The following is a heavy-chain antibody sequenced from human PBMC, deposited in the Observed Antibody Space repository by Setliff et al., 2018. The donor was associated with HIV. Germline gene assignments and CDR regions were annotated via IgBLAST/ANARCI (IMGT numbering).Heavy chain of an antibody. J-gene: IGHJ6*03. Sequence: GESLKISCAASGFTFSSSSMTWVRQAPGKGLEWVSVIYSGDSTYYADSVKGRFTISRDNSKNTLSLQMNSLRAEDTGVYYCARGVTIFGVVIMGYYMDVWGKGTTVTVSS. V-gene: IGHV3-53*01. CDR2: IYSGDST. D-gene: IGHD3-3*01. CDR1: GFTFSSSS. CDR3: ARGVTIFGVVIMGYYMDV.